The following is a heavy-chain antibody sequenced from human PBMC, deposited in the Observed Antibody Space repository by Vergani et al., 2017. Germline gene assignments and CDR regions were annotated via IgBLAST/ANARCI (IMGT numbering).Heavy chain of an antibody. V-gene: IGHV4-59*13. CDR1: GGPSKTYY. J-gene: IGHJ6*02. D-gene: IGHD3-9*01. CDR3: ARVMYRDEASTGYRLEGMDI. CDR2: IYSTGST. Sequence: QVQLEESGPGLLKPSKTLSLTCTVPGGPSKTYYWSWIRQSPGQGLEWIGYIYSTGSTNYNPSLNSRVTMSVDTSKNQFSLKLRSVTAEDPAVYFCARVMYRDEASTGYRLEGMDIWGQGTTVTISS.